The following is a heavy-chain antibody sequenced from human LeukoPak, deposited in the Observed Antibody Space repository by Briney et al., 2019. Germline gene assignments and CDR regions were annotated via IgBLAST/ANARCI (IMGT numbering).Heavy chain of an antibody. Sequence: SETLSLACTLSGPSLTSTTYYWGWIRQPPGKGLEWIGSIYFSGSTYYNPSLKSRITISVETSKNPFCLKLNSVTAADTAVYYCARGRNRLYRFDPWGQGTLVTVSS. CDR1: GPSLTSTTYY. CDR2: IYFSGST. V-gene: IGHV4-39*01. J-gene: IGHJ5*02. CDR3: ARGRNRLYRFDP. D-gene: IGHD3-16*02.